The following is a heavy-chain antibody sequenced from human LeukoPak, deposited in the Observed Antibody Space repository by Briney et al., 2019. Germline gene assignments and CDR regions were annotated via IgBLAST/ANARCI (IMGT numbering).Heavy chain of an antibody. J-gene: IGHJ3*02. D-gene: IGHD6-13*01. Sequence: TGGSLRLSCAASGFTFSGYWMSWVRQDPGKGLECVANIKQDGSEKYYVYYVKGRFTISRDNAKNSLFLQMNSLRAEDTAVYYCARDWQWQQLDGDAFDIWGQGTMVTVSS. V-gene: IGHV3-7*04. CDR1: GFTFSGYW. CDR2: IKQDGSEK. CDR3: ARDWQWQQLDGDAFDI.